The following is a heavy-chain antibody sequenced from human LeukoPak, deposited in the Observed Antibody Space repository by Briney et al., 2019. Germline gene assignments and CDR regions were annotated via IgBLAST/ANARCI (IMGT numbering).Heavy chain of an antibody. Sequence: PSETLSLTCTVSGGSMSSYYWSWIRQPPGKGLEWIGCIYYSGSTNYNPSLKSRVTISVDTSKNQFSLKLSSVTAADTAVYYCARPLYSSGWYALDYWGQGTLVTVSS. CDR1: GGSMSSYY. D-gene: IGHD6-19*01. V-gene: IGHV4-59*01. CDR3: ARPLYSSGWYALDY. CDR2: IYYSGST. J-gene: IGHJ4*02.